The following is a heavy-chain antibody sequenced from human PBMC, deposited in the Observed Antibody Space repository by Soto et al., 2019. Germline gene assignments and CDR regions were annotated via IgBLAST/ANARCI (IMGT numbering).Heavy chain of an antibody. CDR1: GYTFTNYA. D-gene: IGHD3-10*01. V-gene: IGHV1-3*04. CDR2: INTGNGNT. Sequence: ASVKVSCKASGYTFTNYAMHWVRQAPGQRLEWMGWINTGNGNTKYSQKFQGWVTMTRDTSITTAYMELNRLTSDDTAVYYCARDWGHYYGSGSFPSPHPSDIWGQGTLVTVSS. CDR3: ARDWGHYYGSGSFPSPHPSDI. J-gene: IGHJ4*02.